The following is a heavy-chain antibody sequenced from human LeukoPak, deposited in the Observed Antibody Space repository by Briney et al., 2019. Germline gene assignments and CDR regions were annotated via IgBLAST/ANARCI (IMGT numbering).Heavy chain of an antibody. CDR3: ARVEYSYVLDV. CDR1: GYTFTSYG. V-gene: IGHV1-18*01. J-gene: IGHJ6*02. D-gene: IGHD5-18*01. Sequence: ASVKVSCKASGYTFTSYGISWVRQAPGQGLEWMGWISAYNGNTNYAQKLHGRVTMTPDTSTSTAYKELRRLRSDDTAVYYCARVEYSYVLDVWGQGNTVSVFS. CDR2: ISAYNGNT.